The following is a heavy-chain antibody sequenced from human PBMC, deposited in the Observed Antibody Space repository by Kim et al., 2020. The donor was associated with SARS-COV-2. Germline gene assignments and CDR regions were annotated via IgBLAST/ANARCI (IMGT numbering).Heavy chain of an antibody. Sequence: ASVKVSCKASGYTFTGYYMHWVRQAPGQGLEWMGWINPNSGGTNYAQKFQGWVTMTRDTSISTAYMELSRLRSDDTAVYYCARAAIFGVVITFPDYWGQGTLVTVSS. CDR1: GYTFTGYY. CDR2: INPNSGGT. V-gene: IGHV1-2*04. J-gene: IGHJ4*02. CDR3: ARAAIFGVVITFPDY. D-gene: IGHD3-3*01.